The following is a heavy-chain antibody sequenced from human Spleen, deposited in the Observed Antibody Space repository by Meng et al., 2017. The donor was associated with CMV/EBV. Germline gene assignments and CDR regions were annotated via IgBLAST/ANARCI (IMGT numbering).Heavy chain of an antibody. J-gene: IGHJ4*02. D-gene: IGHD5-18*01. CDR1: CGPFSSGRHH. CDR3: ARIRGYSLPEF. V-gene: IGHV4-61*01. CDR2: IYHTGTT. Sequence: CSVACGPFSSGRHHWSWIRQSPGKRLEWIGNIYHTGTTNYNPSLTSRVTMSVDPSRNQFSLTLSSLNASDTAVYYCARIRGYSLPEFWGRGILVTVSS.